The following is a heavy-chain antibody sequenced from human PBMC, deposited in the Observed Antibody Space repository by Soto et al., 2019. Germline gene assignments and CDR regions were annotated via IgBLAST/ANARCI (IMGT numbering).Heavy chain of an antibody. D-gene: IGHD3-22*01. Sequence: EVQLVETGGGLIQPGGSLRLSCAASGFIVSSNYMSWVRQGPGKGLEWVSVIYSGGSTYYADSVKGRFTISRDNSKNTLYLQMNSLKTEDTAVYYCTTLSTYYYDSSGYYYYFDYWGQGTLVTVSS. CDR3: TTLSTYYYDSSGYYYYFDY. CDR2: IYSGGST. V-gene: IGHV3-53*02. CDR1: GFIVSSNY. J-gene: IGHJ4*02.